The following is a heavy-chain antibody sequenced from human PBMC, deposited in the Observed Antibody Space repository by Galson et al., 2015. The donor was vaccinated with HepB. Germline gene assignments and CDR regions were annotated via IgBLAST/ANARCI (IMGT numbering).Heavy chain of an antibody. V-gene: IGHV4-39*01. CDR2: IYYSGST. D-gene: IGHD5-18*01. J-gene: IGHJ4*02. Sequence: ETLSLTCTVSGGSISSSSYYWGWIRQPPGKGLEWIGSIYYSGSTYYDPSLKSRVTISVDTSKNQFSLKLSSVTAADTAVYYCARDVDTAMVVDYWGQGTLVTVSS. CDR1: GGSISSSSYY. CDR3: ARDVDTAMVVDY.